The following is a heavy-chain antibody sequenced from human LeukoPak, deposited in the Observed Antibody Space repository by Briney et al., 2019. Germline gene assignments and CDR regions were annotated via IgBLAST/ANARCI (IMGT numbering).Heavy chain of an antibody. CDR2: AYYRSKWYT. D-gene: IGHD6-13*01. Sequence: SQTLSLTCAISGDSVSSNSAAWSWIRQSPSRGLEWLGRAYYRSKWYTEYAVSVKSRITINPDTSKNQFSLQLNSVTPEDTAVYYCARGSYTSTWFWGQGTLVTVSS. J-gene: IGHJ4*02. CDR3: ARGSYTSTWF. CDR1: GDSVSSNSAA. V-gene: IGHV6-1*01.